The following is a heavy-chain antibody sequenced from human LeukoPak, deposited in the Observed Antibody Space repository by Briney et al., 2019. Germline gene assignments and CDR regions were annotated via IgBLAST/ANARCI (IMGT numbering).Heavy chain of an antibody. CDR2: ISSSGSTI. CDR3: ARSYYYDSSDY. J-gene: IGHJ4*02. Sequence: PGGSLRLSCAASGFTFSSYEMNWVRQAPGKGLEWVSYISSSGSTIYYADSVKGRFTISRDNAKNSLYLQMNSLRAEDTAVYYCARSYYYDSSDYWGQGTLVTVSS. CDR1: GFTFSSYE. V-gene: IGHV3-48*03. D-gene: IGHD3-22*01.